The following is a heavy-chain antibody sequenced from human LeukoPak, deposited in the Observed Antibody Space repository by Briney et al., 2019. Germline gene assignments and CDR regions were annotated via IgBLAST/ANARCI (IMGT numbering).Heavy chain of an antibody. CDR2: INPNSGGT. CDR3: AKLIHDSSGSFGY. D-gene: IGHD3-22*01. J-gene: IGHJ4*02. CDR1: GYTFTGYY. Sequence: ASVKVSCKASGYTFTGYYMHWVRQAPGQGLEWMGWINPNSGGTNYAQKFQGRVTMTRDTSISTAYMELSRLRSDDTAVYYCAKLIHDSSGSFGYWGQGTLVTVSS. V-gene: IGHV1-2*02.